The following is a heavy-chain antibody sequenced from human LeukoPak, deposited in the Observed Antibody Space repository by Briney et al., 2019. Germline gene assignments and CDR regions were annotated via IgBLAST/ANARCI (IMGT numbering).Heavy chain of an antibody. D-gene: IGHD6-13*01. CDR1: GFTFSSHA. CDR3: AQRSSSWY. J-gene: IGHJ4*02. CDR2: ITGSGSST. Sequence: GGSLRLSCAASGFTFSSHAMNWVRQAPGKGLEWVSTITGSGSSTYYADSVKGRFTMSRGNSKNTLYLQMNNLGAEDTAVYYCAQRSSSWYWGQGTLVTVSS. V-gene: IGHV3-23*01.